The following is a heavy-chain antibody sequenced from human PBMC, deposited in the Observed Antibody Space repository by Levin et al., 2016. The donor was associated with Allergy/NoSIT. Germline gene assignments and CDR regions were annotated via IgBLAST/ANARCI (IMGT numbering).Heavy chain of an antibody. CDR2: ISYDGSNK. V-gene: IGHV3-30-3*01. J-gene: IGHJ6*02. Sequence: GGSLRLSCAASGFTFSSYAMHWVRQAPGKGLEWVAVISYDGSNKYYADSVKGRFTISRDNSKNTLYLQMNSLRAEDTAVYYCARGERSGSYDYYYGMDVWGQGTTVTVSS. CDR1: GFTFSSYA. CDR3: ARGERSGSYDYYYGMDV. D-gene: IGHD3-10*01.